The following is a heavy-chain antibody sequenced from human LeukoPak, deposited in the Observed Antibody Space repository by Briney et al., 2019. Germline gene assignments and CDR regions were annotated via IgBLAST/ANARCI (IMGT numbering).Heavy chain of an antibody. CDR1: GYTFTSYD. CDR2: MNPNSGNT. CDR3: ARAPKIVVVPAGPYYYYYYMDV. Sequence: ASVKASCKASGYTFTSYDINWVRQATGQGLEWMGWMNPNSGNTGYAQKFQGRVTITRNTSISTAYMELSSLRSEDTAVYYCARAPKIVVVPAGPYYYYYYMDVWGKGTTVTVSS. V-gene: IGHV1-8*03. D-gene: IGHD2-2*01. J-gene: IGHJ6*03.